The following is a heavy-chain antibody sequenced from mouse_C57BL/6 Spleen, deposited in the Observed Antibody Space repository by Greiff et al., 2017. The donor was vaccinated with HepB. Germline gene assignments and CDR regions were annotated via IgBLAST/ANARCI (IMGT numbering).Heavy chain of an antibody. CDR3: ARGRKYYGSSPNWYFDV. D-gene: IGHD1-1*01. V-gene: IGHV1-82*01. CDR1: GYAFSSSW. CDR2: IYPGDGDT. J-gene: IGHJ1*03. Sequence: QVQLKESGPELVKPGASVKISCKASGYAFSSSWMNWVKQRPGKGLEWIGRIYPGDGDTNYNGKFKGKATLTADKSSSTAYMQLSSLTSEDSAVYFCARGRKYYGSSPNWYFDVWGTGTTVTVSS.